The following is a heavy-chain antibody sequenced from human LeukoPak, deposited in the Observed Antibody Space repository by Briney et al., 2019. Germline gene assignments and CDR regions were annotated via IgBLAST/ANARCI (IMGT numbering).Heavy chain of an antibody. Sequence: GGSLRLSCAASGFAFSSYTMNWVRQAPGKGLEWVSSISSSSSSYIYYADSVKGRFTISRDNAKNSLYLQMNSLRDEDTAVYYCAREGSLGYDSSGYYYATTDWFDPWGQGTLVTVSS. CDR3: AREGSLGYDSSGYYYATTDWFDP. V-gene: IGHV3-21*01. J-gene: IGHJ5*02. D-gene: IGHD3-22*01. CDR2: ISSSSSSYI. CDR1: GFAFSSYT.